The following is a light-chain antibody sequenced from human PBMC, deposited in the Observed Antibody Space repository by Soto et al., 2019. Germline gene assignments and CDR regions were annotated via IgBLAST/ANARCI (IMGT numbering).Light chain of an antibody. Sequence: EIVMTQSPATLSVSTGERATLSCRASQSVSDYLAWYQQTPGQPPRLLIYDTSSRATGVPDRYSASGSGTDFTLTISRLEPEDFAVYYCQQYAGSPWTFGQGTKVDIK. V-gene: IGKV3-20*01. CDR2: DTS. CDR1: QSVSDY. J-gene: IGKJ1*01. CDR3: QQYAGSPWT.